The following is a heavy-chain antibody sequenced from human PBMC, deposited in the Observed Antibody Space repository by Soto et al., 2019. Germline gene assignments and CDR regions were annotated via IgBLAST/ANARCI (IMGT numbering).Heavy chain of an antibody. V-gene: IGHV3-74*01. CDR3: ARGLGGFGEIWFDP. CDR2: INSDGGST. Sequence: GGSLRLSCAASGFTFSSYWMHWVRQTPGKGLVCVSRINSDGGSTNYADSVKGRFTISRDNAKNTLYLQMNSLRAEDTAVYYCARGLGGFGEIWFDPWGQGTLVTVSS. CDR1: GFTFSSYW. D-gene: IGHD3-10*01. J-gene: IGHJ5*02.